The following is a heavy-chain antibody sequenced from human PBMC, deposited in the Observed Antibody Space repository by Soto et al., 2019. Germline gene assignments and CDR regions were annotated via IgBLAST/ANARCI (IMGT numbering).Heavy chain of an antibody. Sequence: GGSLRLSCAASGFTFSSYAMSWVRQAPGKGLEWVSAISGSGGSTYYADSVKGRFTISRDNSKNTLYLQMNSLRAEDTAVYYCAKVGYGDYDPAGIYYYYYGMDVWGQGTTVTVSS. J-gene: IGHJ6*02. CDR1: GFTFSSYA. CDR2: ISGSGGST. CDR3: AKVGYGDYDPAGIYYYYYGMDV. D-gene: IGHD4-17*01. V-gene: IGHV3-23*01.